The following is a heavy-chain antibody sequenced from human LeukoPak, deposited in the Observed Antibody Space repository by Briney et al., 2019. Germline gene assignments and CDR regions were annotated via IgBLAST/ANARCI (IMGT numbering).Heavy chain of an antibody. V-gene: IGHV3-15*01. Sequence: PGGSLRLSCVGSGFTFSDAWMSWVRQAPGKGLEWVGRIKSKSDGGTIDYAAPVKGRFTISRDDSRNTLYLQMNSLKTEDTAVYYCATRRQDGWWGQGTLVTVS. CDR1: GFTFSDAW. D-gene: IGHD2-15*01. J-gene: IGHJ4*02. CDR3: ATRRQDGW. CDR2: IKSKSDGGTI.